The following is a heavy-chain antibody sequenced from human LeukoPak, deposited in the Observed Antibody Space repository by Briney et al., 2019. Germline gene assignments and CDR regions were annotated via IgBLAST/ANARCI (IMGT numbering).Heavy chain of an antibody. CDR3: ARGGVDYYGSGTYYLMYYSDY. J-gene: IGHJ4*02. CDR1: GFTFNTYG. Sequence: TGGSLRLSCAASGFTFNTYGMSWVRQAPGKGLEWVSGISGSGGATYYADSVKGRFTISRDDPHNTLYLQMNSLRAEDTAVYFCARGGVDYYGSGTYYLMYYSDYWGQGALVTVSS. V-gene: IGHV3-23*01. D-gene: IGHD3-10*01. CDR2: ISGSGGAT.